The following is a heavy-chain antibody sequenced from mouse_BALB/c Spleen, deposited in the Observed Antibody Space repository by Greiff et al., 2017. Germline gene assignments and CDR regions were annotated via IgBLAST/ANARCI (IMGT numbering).Heavy chain of an antibody. CDR2: INPSSGYT. J-gene: IGHJ3*01. Sequence: QVQLQQSGAELARPGASVTMSCKASGYTFTSYTMHWVKQRPGQGLEWIGYINPSSGYTNYNQKFKDKATLTADKSSSTAYMQLSSLTSEDSAVYYCARSPIEGAWFAYWGQGTLVTVSA. CDR3: ARSPIEGAWFAY. V-gene: IGHV1-4*01. CDR1: GYTFTSYT. D-gene: IGHD6-5*01.